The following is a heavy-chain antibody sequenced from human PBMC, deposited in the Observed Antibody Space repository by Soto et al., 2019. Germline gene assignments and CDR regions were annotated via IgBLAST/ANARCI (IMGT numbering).Heavy chain of an antibody. V-gene: IGHV3-11*01. D-gene: IGHD2-2*01. CDR3: ARGAVEVPAAGMDV. Sequence: PGGSLRLSCAASGFTFSDYYMSWIRQAPGKGLEWVSYISSSGSTIYYADSVKGRFTITRDNAKNSLYLQMNSLRAEDTAVYYCARGAVEVPAAGMDVWGKGTTVTVSS. CDR2: ISSSGSTI. J-gene: IGHJ6*04. CDR1: GFTFSDYY.